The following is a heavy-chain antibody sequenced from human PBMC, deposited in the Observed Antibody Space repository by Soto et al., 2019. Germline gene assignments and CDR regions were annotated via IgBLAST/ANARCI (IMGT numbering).Heavy chain of an antibody. CDR3: ARVPLPYYDFWSGYYYYYYYYYMDV. V-gene: IGHV1-8*01. CDR1: GYTFTSYD. CDR2: MNPNSGNT. Sequence: QVQLVQSGAEVKKPGASVKVSCKASGYTFTSYDINWVRQATGQGLEWMGWMNPNSGNTGYAQKFQGRVTMTRNPSISTAYMELSSLRSEDTAVYYCARVPLPYYDFWSGYYYYYYYYYMDVWGKGTTVTVSS. D-gene: IGHD3-3*01. J-gene: IGHJ6*03.